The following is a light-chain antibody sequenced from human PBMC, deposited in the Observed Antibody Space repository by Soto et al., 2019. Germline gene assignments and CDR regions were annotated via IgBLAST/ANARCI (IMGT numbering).Light chain of an antibody. V-gene: IGKV1-33*01. J-gene: IGKJ4*01. Sequence: DLQMTQSPSSLSASIGDRVTITCQASQDISNFLSWYQQKPGKVPKLLIYDASKLETGVPSRFSGSGSGTDFTFTISSLQPEDIATYYCQQYDNLPALTFGGGTKVEIK. CDR2: DAS. CDR1: QDISNF. CDR3: QQYDNLPALT.